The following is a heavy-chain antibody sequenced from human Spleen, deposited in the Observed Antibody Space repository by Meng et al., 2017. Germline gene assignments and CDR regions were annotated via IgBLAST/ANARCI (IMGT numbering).Heavy chain of an antibody. Sequence: ASVKVSCKASGYTFTSNYMHWVRQAPGQGLEWMGTINPSGDNKVYAQEFQGRLTMTSDMSTSTFYMELGSLRSDDTAMYYCARDEDISAAGKLFGDYWGQGTLVTVSS. CDR1: GYTFTSNY. CDR3: ARDEDISAAGKLFGDY. CDR2: INPSGDNK. J-gene: IGHJ4*02. D-gene: IGHD6-13*01. V-gene: IGHV1-46*01.